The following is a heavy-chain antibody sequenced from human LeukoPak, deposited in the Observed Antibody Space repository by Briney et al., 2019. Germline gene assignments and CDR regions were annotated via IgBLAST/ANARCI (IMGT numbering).Heavy chain of an antibody. Sequence: SQTLSLTCAISGDSVSSNSAAWTWLRQSPSRGLEWLGRTYYRSKWSNDYAVSVKSRITINPDTSKNQFSLHLSSVTPEDTAVYYCAREADYGGKSAEFDFWGQGILVTVSS. V-gene: IGHV6-1*01. J-gene: IGHJ4*02. CDR3: AREADYGGKSAEFDF. D-gene: IGHD4-23*01. CDR1: GDSVSSNSAA. CDR2: TYYRSKWSN.